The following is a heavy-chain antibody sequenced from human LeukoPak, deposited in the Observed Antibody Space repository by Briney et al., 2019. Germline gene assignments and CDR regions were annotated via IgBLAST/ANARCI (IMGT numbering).Heavy chain of an antibody. Sequence: GGSLRLPCAASGFTFSSYWMSWVRQAPGKGLEWVANIKQDGSEKYYVDSVKGRFTISRDNAKNSLYLQMNSLRAEDTAVYYCARAMSHDILTVDYWGQGTLVTVSS. CDR3: ARAMSHDILTVDY. J-gene: IGHJ4*02. D-gene: IGHD3-9*01. V-gene: IGHV3-7*01. CDR2: IKQDGSEK. CDR1: GFTFSSYW.